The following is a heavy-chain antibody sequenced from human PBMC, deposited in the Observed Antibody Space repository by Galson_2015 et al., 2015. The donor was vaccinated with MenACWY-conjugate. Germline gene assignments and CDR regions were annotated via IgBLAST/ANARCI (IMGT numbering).Heavy chain of an antibody. CDR1: GFTFRNYW. J-gene: IGHJ6*02. CDR2: IKQDGSEK. V-gene: IGHV3-7*03. CDR3: ARVLYGMYF. Sequence: SLRLSCAASGFTFRNYWMTWVRQAPGKGLEWVACIKQDGSEKYYVDSVKGRFTISRDNAKNSLYLQMNSLRVEDTAVYSCARVLYGMYFWGQGTPVTASS.